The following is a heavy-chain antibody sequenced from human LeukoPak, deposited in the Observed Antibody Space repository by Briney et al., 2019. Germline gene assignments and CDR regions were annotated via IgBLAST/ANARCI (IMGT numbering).Heavy chain of an antibody. CDR2: ISGSGGST. Sequence: PGGSQRLSCAASGFTFSSYAMSWVRQAPGKGLEWVSAISGSGGSTYYADSVKGRFTISRDNSKNTLYLQMNSLRAEDTAVYYCAKDRDIVVVPALFDPWGQGTLVTVSS. CDR1: GFTFSSYA. V-gene: IGHV3-23*01. D-gene: IGHD2-2*01. J-gene: IGHJ5*02. CDR3: AKDRDIVVVPALFDP.